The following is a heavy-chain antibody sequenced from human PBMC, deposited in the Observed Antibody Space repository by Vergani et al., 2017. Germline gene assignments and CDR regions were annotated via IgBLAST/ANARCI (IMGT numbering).Heavy chain of an antibody. V-gene: IGHV4-38-2*01. J-gene: IGHJ5*02. Sequence: QVQLQESGPGLVKPSETLSLICDVFDFISNGHSWGWIRQSPEKGLEWIGSLYASGSTYYNPSLKSRVTISVDTSKNQFSLKLSSVTAADTAVYYCARHXLLWFGELLVWFDPWGQGTLVTVSS. CDR1: DFISNGHS. D-gene: IGHD3-10*01. CDR2: LYASGST. CDR3: ARHXLLWFGELLVWFDP.